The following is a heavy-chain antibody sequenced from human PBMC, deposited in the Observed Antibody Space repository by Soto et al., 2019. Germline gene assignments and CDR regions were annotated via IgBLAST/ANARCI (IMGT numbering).Heavy chain of an antibody. V-gene: IGHV1-2*02. Sequence: ASVKVSCKASGYTFTGYYMHWVRQAPGKGLEWMGWINPNSGDTDYAQRFQGRVTMTRDTSITTAYMELYSLNSDDTAVYYCAKCVAGGYPPGAVDYWGQGTLVTVSS. J-gene: IGHJ4*02. CDR1: GYTFTGYY. D-gene: IGHD1-26*01. CDR3: AKCVAGGYPPGAVDY. CDR2: INPNSGDT.